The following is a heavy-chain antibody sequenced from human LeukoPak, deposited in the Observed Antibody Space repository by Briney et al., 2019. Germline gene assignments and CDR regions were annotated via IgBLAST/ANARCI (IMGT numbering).Heavy chain of an antibody. CDR1: GGSFSGYY. D-gene: IGHD1-26*01. Sequence: PSETLSLTCAVYGGSFSGYYWSWIRQPPGKGLEWIGEINHSGSTNYNPSLTSRVTISVDTSKNQLSLKLSSVTAADTAVYYCAIVGATSGHDYWGQGTLVTVSS. V-gene: IGHV4-34*01. J-gene: IGHJ4*02. CDR3: AIVGATSGHDY. CDR2: INHSGST.